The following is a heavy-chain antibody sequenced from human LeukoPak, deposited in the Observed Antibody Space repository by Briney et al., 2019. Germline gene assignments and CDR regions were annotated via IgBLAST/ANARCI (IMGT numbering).Heavy chain of an antibody. CDR2: IWYDGSNK. Sequence: GGSLRLSCAASGFTFSSYGMHWVRQAPGKGLEWVAVIWYDGSNKYSADSVTGRFPISRDNSKNTLYLQMNSLRAEDTAVYYCARGQLPGSIDYWGQGTLVTVSS. D-gene: IGHD2-2*01. J-gene: IGHJ4*02. CDR3: ARGQLPGSIDY. CDR1: GFTFSSYG. V-gene: IGHV3-33*01.